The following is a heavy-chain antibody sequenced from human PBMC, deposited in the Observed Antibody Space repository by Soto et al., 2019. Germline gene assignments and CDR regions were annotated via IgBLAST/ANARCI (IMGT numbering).Heavy chain of an antibody. CDR3: ARLGGSGSYYIRPTPYYFDY. J-gene: IGHJ4*02. Sequence: GESLKISCKGSGYSFTSYWIGWVRQMPGKGLEWMGIIYPGDSDTRYSPSFQGQVTISADKSISTAYLQWSSLKASDTAMYYCARLGGSGSYYIRPTPYYFDYWGQGTLVTVSS. V-gene: IGHV5-51*01. CDR2: IYPGDSDT. CDR1: GYSFTSYW. D-gene: IGHD3-10*01.